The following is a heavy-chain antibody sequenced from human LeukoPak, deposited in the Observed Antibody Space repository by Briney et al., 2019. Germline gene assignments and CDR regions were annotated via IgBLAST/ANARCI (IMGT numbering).Heavy chain of an antibody. CDR2: MSSSGRT. D-gene: IGHD2-8*01. CDR1: GGSISSYY. J-gene: IGHJ4*02. CDR3: ARHFDCSNGACKDY. V-gene: IGHV4-39*01. Sequence: SETLSLTCTVSGGSISSYYWGWIRQPPGKGLEWIGSMSSSGRTFYNPSLKSRVTISIDTSKNQFSLWLTSVTAADTAVYYCARHFDCSNGACKDYWGQGTLVTVSP.